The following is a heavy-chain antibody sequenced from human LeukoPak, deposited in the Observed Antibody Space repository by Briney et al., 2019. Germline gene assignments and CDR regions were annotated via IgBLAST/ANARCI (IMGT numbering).Heavy chain of an antibody. D-gene: IGHD3-22*01. CDR1: GGSVSSADYY. V-gene: IGHV4-30-4*01. CDR3: ARASPSDDMLDV. J-gene: IGHJ6*02. Sequence: SETLSLTCTVSGGSVSSADYYWSWIRQPPGKGLEWIGYIYFTGSIYHNPSLRGRITISLDTSKNQFSLKLSSVTAADTAVYYCARASPSDDMLDVWGQGTTVTVSS. CDR2: IYFTGSI.